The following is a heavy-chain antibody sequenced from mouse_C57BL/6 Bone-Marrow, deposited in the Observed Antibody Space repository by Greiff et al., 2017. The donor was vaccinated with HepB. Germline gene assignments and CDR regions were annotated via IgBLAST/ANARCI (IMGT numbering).Heavy chain of an antibody. Sequence: QVQLKQPGAELVKPGASVKLSCKASGYTFTSYWMHWVKQRPGQGLEWIGMIHPNSGSTNYNEKFKSKATLTVDKSSSTAYMQLSSLTSEDSAVYHCARNPVLLSYYFDYWGQGTTLTVSS. CDR3: ARNPVLLSYYFDY. D-gene: IGHD2-1*01. CDR2: IHPNSGST. V-gene: IGHV1-64*01. J-gene: IGHJ2*01. CDR1: GYTFTSYW.